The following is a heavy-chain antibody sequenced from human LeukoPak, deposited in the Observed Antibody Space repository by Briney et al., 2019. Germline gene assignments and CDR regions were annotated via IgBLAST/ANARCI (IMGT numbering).Heavy chain of an antibody. J-gene: IGHJ4*02. Sequence: GGSLRLSCAASGFTFSSYAMSWVRQAPGKGLEWVSVISGGGGNTYYTDSVKGRFTISRDNAKNSLYLHMNSLRVEDTAVYYCVRDRALDYWGQGTLVTVSS. V-gene: IGHV3-23*01. CDR1: GFTFSSYA. D-gene: IGHD3-16*02. CDR3: VRDRALDY. CDR2: ISGGGGNT.